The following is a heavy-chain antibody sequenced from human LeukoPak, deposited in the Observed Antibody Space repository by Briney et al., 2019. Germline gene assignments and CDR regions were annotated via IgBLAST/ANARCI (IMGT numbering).Heavy chain of an antibody. D-gene: IGHD2-2*03. J-gene: IGHJ5*02. Sequence: SVKVSCKASGGTFSSYAISLVRQAPGQGLEWMGRIIPIFGAANYAQKFQGRVTITTDESTSTAYMELSSLRSEDTAVYYCARDLGIVVVPAAEDPNWFDPWGQGTLVTVSS. CDR3: ARDLGIVVVPAAEDPNWFDP. CDR1: GGTFSSYA. CDR2: IIPIFGAA. V-gene: IGHV1-69*05.